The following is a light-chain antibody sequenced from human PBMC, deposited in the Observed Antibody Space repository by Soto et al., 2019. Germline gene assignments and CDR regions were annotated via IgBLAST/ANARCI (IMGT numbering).Light chain of an antibody. V-gene: IGKV1-9*01. Sequence: DIQLTQSPSFLSASVGDRVTITCRASQGISSYLAWYQQKPGKAPRLLIYAASTLRSGVPSRFSGSGSGTEFSLTISSLQPEDFASYYCQQLNSNPWTFGQGTKVEIK. CDR3: QQLNSNPWT. J-gene: IGKJ1*01. CDR2: AAS. CDR1: QGISSY.